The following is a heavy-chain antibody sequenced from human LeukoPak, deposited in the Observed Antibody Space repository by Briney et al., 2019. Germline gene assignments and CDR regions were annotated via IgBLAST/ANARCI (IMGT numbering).Heavy chain of an antibody. V-gene: IGHV4-59*12. J-gene: IGHJ1*01. CDR3: ARVPHNYYDSSGYHEYFQH. CDR2: IYYSGST. Sequence: PSETLSLTCTVSGGSISSYYWSWIRQPPGKGLEWIGYIYYSGSTYYNPSLKSRVTISVDTSKNQFSLKLSSVTAADTAVYYCARVPHNYYDSSGYHEYFQHWGQGTLVTVSS. CDR1: GGSISSYY. D-gene: IGHD3-22*01.